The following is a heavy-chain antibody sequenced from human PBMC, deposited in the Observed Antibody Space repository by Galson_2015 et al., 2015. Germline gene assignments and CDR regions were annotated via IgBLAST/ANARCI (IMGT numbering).Heavy chain of an antibody. J-gene: IGHJ6*03. CDR1: EFKFADYG. V-gene: IGHV3-9*01. D-gene: IGHD3-3*02. CDR2: ISWNSGTK. Sequence: SLRLSCAASEFKFADYGMHWVRQGPGKGLEWVSGISWNSGTKNYVDSVKGRFTISRDNAKKSLYLQMYSLRVEDTAIYFCAKDSLKLATYYMDVWGKGTTVTVSS. CDR3: AKDSLKLATYYMDV.